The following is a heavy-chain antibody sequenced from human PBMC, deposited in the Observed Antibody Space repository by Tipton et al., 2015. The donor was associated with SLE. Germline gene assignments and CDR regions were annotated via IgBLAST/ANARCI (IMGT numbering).Heavy chain of an antibody. CDR1: GGSISSHY. CDR2: TYYSGST. Sequence: TLSLTCTVSGGSISSHYWSWIRQPPGEGLEWIGYTYYSGSTNYNPSLKSRVTISVDTSKNQFSLKLSSVTAADTAVYYCARVIAAAVPTPYFDYWGQGTLVTVSS. CDR3: ARVIAAAVPTPYFDY. V-gene: IGHV4-59*11. J-gene: IGHJ4*02. D-gene: IGHD6-13*01.